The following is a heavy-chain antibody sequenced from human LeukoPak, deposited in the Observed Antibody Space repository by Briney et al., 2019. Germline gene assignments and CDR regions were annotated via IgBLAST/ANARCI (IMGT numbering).Heavy chain of an antibody. CDR2: IYYSGGTT. CDR1: DDSISSYY. J-gene: IGHJ4*02. D-gene: IGHD4-17*01. V-gene: IGHV4-59*01. Sequence: SETLSLTCTVSDDSISSYYWSRIRQPPGKGLEWIGFIYYSGGTTNYNPSLKSRVTISVDTSRNQFSLKMNSVTAADTALYYCARAVTTGLDYFDYWGQGTLVTVSS. CDR3: ARAVTTGLDYFDY.